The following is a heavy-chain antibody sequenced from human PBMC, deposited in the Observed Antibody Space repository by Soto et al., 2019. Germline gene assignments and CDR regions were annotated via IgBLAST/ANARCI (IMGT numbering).Heavy chain of an antibody. V-gene: IGHV5-10-1*01. D-gene: IGHD2-2*01. CDR2: IDPSDSYT. J-gene: IGHJ6*02. CDR3: ARGRMVDCSSTSCYYYYGMDV. Sequence: GESLKISCKGSGYSFTSYWISWVRQMPGEGLEWMGRIDPSDSYTNYSPSFQGHVTISADKSISTAYLQWSSLKASDTAMYYCARGRMVDCSSTSCYYYYGMDVWGQGTTVTVSS. CDR1: GYSFTSYW.